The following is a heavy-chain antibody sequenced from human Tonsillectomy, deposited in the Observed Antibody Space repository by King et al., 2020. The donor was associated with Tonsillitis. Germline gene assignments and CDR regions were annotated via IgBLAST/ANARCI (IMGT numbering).Heavy chain of an antibody. CDR3: ARSGPSGGFGY. CDR1: GYSISSGYY. J-gene: IGHJ4*02. Sequence: QLQESGPGLVKPSETLSLTCAVSGYSISSGYYWGWIRQPPGKGLEWIGSIYHSGSTYYNPSLKSRVTISVDTSKNQFSLKLSSVTAADTAVYYCARSGPSGGFGYWGQGTLVTVSS. V-gene: IGHV4-38-2*01. D-gene: IGHD4-23*01. CDR2: IYHSGST.